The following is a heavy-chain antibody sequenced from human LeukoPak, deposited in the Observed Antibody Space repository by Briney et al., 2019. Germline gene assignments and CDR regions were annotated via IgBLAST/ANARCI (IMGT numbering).Heavy chain of an antibody. J-gene: IGHJ4*02. CDR1: GFTFSSYW. Sequence: GGSLRLSCAASGFTFSSYWMSWVRQAPGKGLEWVANIKQDGSEKYYVDSVKGRFTISRDNAKNSLYLQMNSLRAENTAVYYCAREPLRYCSSCEGYFDYWGQGTLVTVSS. CDR3: AREPLRYCSSCEGYFDY. CDR2: IKQDGSEK. D-gene: IGHD2-2*01. V-gene: IGHV3-7*01.